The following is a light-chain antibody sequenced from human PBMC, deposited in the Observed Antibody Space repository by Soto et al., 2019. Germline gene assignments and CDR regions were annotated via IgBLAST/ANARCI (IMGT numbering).Light chain of an antibody. CDR2: EVS. Sequence: QSVLTQPASVSGSPGQSITISCTGTSSDVGGYNYVSWYQLHPGKAPKLMIYEVSNRPSRVSNRFSGSKSGNTASLTISGLQAEDEADYYCSSYTSSSTRVFGGGTKLTVL. V-gene: IGLV2-14*01. J-gene: IGLJ3*02. CDR1: SSDVGGYNY. CDR3: SSYTSSSTRV.